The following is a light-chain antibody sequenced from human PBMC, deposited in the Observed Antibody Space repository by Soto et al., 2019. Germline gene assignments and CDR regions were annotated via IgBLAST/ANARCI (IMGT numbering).Light chain of an antibody. Sequence: QMTQSPSSLFASVGDRVTITCRSSQSITSHLNWYQQKVGQSPKLLIYAASTLQSGVPPRFSGSGSGTEFTLTISGLQREDFATYYCQQNHSAPLTFGGGTKVEIK. J-gene: IGKJ4*01. CDR3: QQNHSAPLT. V-gene: IGKV1-39*01. CDR1: QSITSH. CDR2: AAS.